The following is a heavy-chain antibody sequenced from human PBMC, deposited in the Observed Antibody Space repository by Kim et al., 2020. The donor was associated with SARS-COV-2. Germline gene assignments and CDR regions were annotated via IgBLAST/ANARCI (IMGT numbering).Heavy chain of an antibody. J-gene: IGHJ4*02. CDR3: ARSWDY. V-gene: IGHV1-2*02. Sequence: NPNSGGTNYAQKFQGRVTMTRETSISTAYMELSRLRSDDTAVYYCARSWDYWGQGTLVTVSS. CDR2: NPNSGGT.